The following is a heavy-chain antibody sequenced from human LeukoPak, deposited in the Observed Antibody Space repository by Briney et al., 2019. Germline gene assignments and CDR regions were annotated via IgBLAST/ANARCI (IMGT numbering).Heavy chain of an antibody. CDR3: ARDLGDSSGYYY. V-gene: IGHV3-21*01. Sequence: GGSLRLTCAASGFTFSSYSMNWVRQAPGKGLEWVSSISSSSSYIYYADSVKGRFTISRDNAKNSLYLQMNSLRAEDTAVYYCARDLGDSSGYYYWGQGTLVTVSS. CDR2: ISSSSSYI. D-gene: IGHD3-22*01. CDR1: GFTFSSYS. J-gene: IGHJ4*02.